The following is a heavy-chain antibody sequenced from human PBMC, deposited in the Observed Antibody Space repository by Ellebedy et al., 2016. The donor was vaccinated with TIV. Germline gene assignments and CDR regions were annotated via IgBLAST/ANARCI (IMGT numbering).Heavy chain of an antibody. CDR1: GFTFSMFA. V-gene: IGHV3-21*01. CDR3: ARAETGYCSSTSCYLDLDY. J-gene: IGHJ4*02. D-gene: IGHD2-2*01. CDR2: ISDSSGYI. Sequence: GGSLRLSXAASGFTFSMFAMNWVRQAPGKGLEWVSSISDSSGYIYYADSVMGRFTISRDNAKTSLYLQMNSLRAEDTAVYYCARAETGYCSSTSCYLDLDYWGRGTLVTVSS.